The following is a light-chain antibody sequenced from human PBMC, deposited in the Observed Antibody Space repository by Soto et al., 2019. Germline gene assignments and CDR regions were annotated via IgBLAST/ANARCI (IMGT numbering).Light chain of an antibody. CDR3: QSYDATNQV. J-gene: IGLJ3*02. V-gene: IGLV6-57*01. Sequence: NFMLTQPHSVSESPGKTVIISGTRSSGSIASNYVQWYQQRPGSSPTTVIYEDNQRPSGVPDRFSGSIDSSSNSASLTISGLETEDEADYFCQSYDATNQVFGGGTQLTVL. CDR1: SGSIASNY. CDR2: EDN.